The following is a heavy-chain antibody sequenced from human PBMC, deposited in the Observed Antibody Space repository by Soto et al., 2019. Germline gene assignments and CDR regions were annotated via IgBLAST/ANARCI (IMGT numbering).Heavy chain of an antibody. D-gene: IGHD3-22*01. CDR3: DKDDGTFFYDTSGYTIEY. V-gene: IGHV3-30*18. CDR2: IAYDGTNT. CDR1: GFTFSNYG. J-gene: IGHJ4*02. Sequence: PGGSLRLSCAVSGFTFSNYGMHWVRQAPGKGLEWVAIIAYDGTNTYYANSVKGRFTISRDNSKNTLYLQMNSLRDADTAVYYFDKDDGTFFYDTSGYTIEYWGQGTLVTVSS.